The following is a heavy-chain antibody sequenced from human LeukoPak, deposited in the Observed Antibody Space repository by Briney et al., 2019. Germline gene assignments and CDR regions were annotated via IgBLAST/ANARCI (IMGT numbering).Heavy chain of an antibody. CDR3: ARAGTTVTTTDY. Sequence: ASVKVPCKASRYTFTGYYMHWVRQAPGQGLEWMGRINPNSGGTNYAQKFQGRVTMTRDTSISTAYMELSRLRSDDTAVYYCARAGTTVTTTDYWGQGTLVTVSS. J-gene: IGHJ4*02. D-gene: IGHD4-17*01. CDR2: INPNSGGT. V-gene: IGHV1-2*06. CDR1: RYTFTGYY.